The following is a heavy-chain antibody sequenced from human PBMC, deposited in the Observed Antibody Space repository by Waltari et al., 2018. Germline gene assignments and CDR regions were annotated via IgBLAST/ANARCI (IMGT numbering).Heavy chain of an antibody. CDR2: ITHSGTT. V-gene: IGHV4-34*01. CDR1: GGSFSGYY. Sequence: QVQLQQWGAGLLKPSETLSLTCPVYGGSFSGYYWSWIRQPPGKGLEWIGEITHSGTTNYNPSLKSRVTISVDMSKNQFSLKLISVTAADTAVYYCATTQPDSGTYFPPDYWGQGTLVTVSS. D-gene: IGHD1-26*01. CDR3: ATTQPDSGTYFPPDY. J-gene: IGHJ4*02.